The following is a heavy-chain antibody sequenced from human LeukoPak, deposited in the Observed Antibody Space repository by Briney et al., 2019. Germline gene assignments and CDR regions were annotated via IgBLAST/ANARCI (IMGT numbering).Heavy chain of an antibody. CDR2: ISWNSGSI. V-gene: IGHV3-9*01. D-gene: IGHD1-26*01. J-gene: IGHJ3*02. Sequence: GRSLRLSCAASGFTFDDYAMHWVRQAPGKGLEWVSGISWNSGSIGYADSVKGRFTISRDNSKSTLYLQMNSLSGDDTAIYYCAKYRYYPRGDDAFDIWGQGTLVTVSS. CDR3: AKYRYYPRGDDAFDI. CDR1: GFTFDDYA.